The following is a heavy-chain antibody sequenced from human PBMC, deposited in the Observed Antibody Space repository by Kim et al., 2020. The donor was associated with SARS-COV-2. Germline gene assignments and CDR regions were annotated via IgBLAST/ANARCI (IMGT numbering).Heavy chain of an antibody. CDR3: ARGRTFGGFGDYQFDY. J-gene: IGHJ4*02. CDR1: GFTFSSFE. CDR2: ISSSGTTK. D-gene: IGHD3-10*01. Sequence: GGSLRLSCAASGFTFSSFEMNWVRQAPGKGLEWVSYISSSGTTKHYADSVKGRFTISRDNAKNSLYLQMNSLRAEDTAVYYCARGRTFGGFGDYQFDYWGQGTLVTVSS. V-gene: IGHV3-48*03.